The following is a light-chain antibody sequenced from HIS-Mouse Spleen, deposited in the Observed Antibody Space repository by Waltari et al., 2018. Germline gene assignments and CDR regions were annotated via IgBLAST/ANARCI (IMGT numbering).Light chain of an antibody. Sequence: QSALTQPPSVSGSPGQSVTISCTGTSSDVGSYNRVSWYQQPPGTAPKRMIYEVRNRPSGVPDRVSGSKSGNTASLTISGLQAEDEADYYCSSYTSSSTVFGTGTKVTVL. J-gene: IGLJ1*01. CDR1: SSDVGSYNR. CDR3: SSYTSSSTV. V-gene: IGLV2-18*02. CDR2: EVR.